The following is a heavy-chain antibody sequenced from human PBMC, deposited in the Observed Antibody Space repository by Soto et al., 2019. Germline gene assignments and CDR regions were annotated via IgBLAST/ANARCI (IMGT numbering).Heavy chain of an antibody. Sequence: QVQLVESGGGVVQPGRSLRLSCAASGFTFSSYGMHWVRQAPGKGLEWVAVISYDGSNKYYADSVKGRFTISRDNSKNTLYLQMNSLRAEDTAVYYCAKVIYYDSSGYPPGGYYYYGMDVWGQGTTVTVSS. V-gene: IGHV3-30*18. CDR2: ISYDGSNK. D-gene: IGHD3-22*01. CDR1: GFTFSSYG. J-gene: IGHJ6*02. CDR3: AKVIYYDSSGYPPGGYYYYGMDV.